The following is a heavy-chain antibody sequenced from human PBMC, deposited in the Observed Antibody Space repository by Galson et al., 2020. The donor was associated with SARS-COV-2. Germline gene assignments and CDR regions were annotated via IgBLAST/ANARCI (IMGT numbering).Heavy chain of an antibody. CDR2: IWYDGSNK. D-gene: IGHD4-17*01. Sequence: GGSLSLSCAASGFTFSSYGMHWVRHAPGKGLEWVAVIWYDGSNKYYADSVKGRFTISRDNSKNTLYLQMNSLRAEDTAVHYCAKDCGVEGYGDPGGYWGQGTLVTVSS. V-gene: IGHV3-33*06. CDR3: AKDCGVEGYGDPGGY. J-gene: IGHJ4*02. CDR1: GFTFSSYG.